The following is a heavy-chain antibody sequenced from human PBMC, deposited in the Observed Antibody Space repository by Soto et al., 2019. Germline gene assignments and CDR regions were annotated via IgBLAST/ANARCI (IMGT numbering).Heavy chain of an antibody. CDR1: GFTFSSYG. CDR3: AKAVLGGSYAFDI. V-gene: IGHV3-30*18. CDR2: ISYDGSNK. Sequence: PGGSLRLSCAASGFTFSSYGMHWVRQAPGKGLEWVAVISYDGSNKYYADSVKGRFTISRDNSKNTLYLQMNSLRAEDTAVYYCAKAVLGGSYAFDIWGQGTMVTVSS. J-gene: IGHJ3*02. D-gene: IGHD5-12*01.